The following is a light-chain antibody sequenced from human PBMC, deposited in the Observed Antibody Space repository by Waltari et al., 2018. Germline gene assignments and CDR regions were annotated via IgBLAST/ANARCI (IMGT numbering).Light chain of an antibody. J-gene: IGLJ1*01. V-gene: IGLV3-21*02. CDR2: DDS. CDR3: LVWDTSSEQFV. CDR1: NIGRYT. Sequence: SYVLTQPPSVSVAPGQTARIPCGGSNIGRYTVHWYQQRPGQAPLLVVYDDSDRPSGCPERFSGSNSGSVATLTISRVEAGDEAEYYCLVWDTSSEQFVFGAGTKVTVL.